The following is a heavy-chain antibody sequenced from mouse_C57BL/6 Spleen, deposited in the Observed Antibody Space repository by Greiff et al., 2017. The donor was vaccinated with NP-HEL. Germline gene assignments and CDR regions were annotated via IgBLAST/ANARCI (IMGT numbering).Heavy chain of an antibody. J-gene: IGHJ4*01. V-gene: IGHV1-54*01. CDR1: GYAFTNYL. CDR2: INPGSGGT. CDR3: ARTLYVLMDY. Sequence: VQLQQSGAELVRPGTSVKVSCKASGYAFTNYLIEWVKQRPGQGLEWIGVINPGSGGTNYNEKLKGKATLTADKSSRTAYMQLSSLTSEDSAVYFCARTLYVLMDYWGQGTSVTVSS. D-gene: IGHD2-12*01.